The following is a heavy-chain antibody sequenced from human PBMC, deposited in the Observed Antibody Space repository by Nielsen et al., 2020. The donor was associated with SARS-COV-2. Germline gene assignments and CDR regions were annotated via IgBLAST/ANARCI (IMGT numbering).Heavy chain of an antibody. CDR3: ARDNPFTVWFGELTGRNAMDV. V-gene: IGHV3-30-3*01. J-gene: IGHJ6*02. Sequence: GESLKISCAASGFTFSSYAFHWVRQAPGKGLEWVAVISYDGSNRYYADSVESRFTISRDNSKNTLYLQMNSLRAEDTAVYYCARDNPFTVWFGELTGRNAMDVWGQGTTVTVSS. D-gene: IGHD3-10*01. CDR1: GFTFSSYA. CDR2: ISYDGSNR.